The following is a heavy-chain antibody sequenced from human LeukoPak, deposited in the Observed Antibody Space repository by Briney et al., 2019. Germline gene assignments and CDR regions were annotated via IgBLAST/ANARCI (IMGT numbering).Heavy chain of an antibody. CDR2: ISAYNGKT. D-gene: IGHD2-21*02. CDR1: GYIFTSHG. V-gene: IGHV1-18*04. Sequence: ASVKVSCKASGYIFTSHGISWVRQAPGQGLEWMGWISAYNGKTNYAQKLQGRVTMTTDTSTTTVYMEVRSLRSDDTTVYYCARGPGYGDSMYYFDYWGQGTLVTVSS. J-gene: IGHJ4*02. CDR3: ARGPGYGDSMYYFDY.